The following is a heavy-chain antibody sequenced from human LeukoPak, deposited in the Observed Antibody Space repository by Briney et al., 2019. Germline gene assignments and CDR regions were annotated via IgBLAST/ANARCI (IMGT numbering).Heavy chain of an antibody. CDR2: IRSKANSYAT. V-gene: IGHV3-73*01. J-gene: IGHJ4*02. D-gene: IGHD2-15*01. CDR1: GFTFSGSA. CDR3: TRPMSYCSGGSCYNN. Sequence: GGSLKLSCAASGFTFSGSAMHWVRQASGKGLEWVGRIRSKANSYATAYAAPVKGRFTISRDDSKNTAYLQMNSLKTEDTAVYYCTRPMSYCSGGSCYNNWGQGTLVTVSS.